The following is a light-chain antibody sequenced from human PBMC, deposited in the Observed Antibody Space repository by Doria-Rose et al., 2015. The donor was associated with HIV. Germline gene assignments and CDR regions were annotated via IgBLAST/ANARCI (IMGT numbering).Light chain of an antibody. Sequence: SPSTLSASIGDRVTITCRASQSISSWLAWYQQKPGKAPNLLIYAASTLQSGVPSRFGGSGSGTDFTLTISCLQSEDFATYYCQQYYSYPRAFGQGTRLEI. CDR2: AAS. CDR1: QSISSW. J-gene: IGKJ5*01. CDR3: QQYYSYPRA. V-gene: IGKV1-5*01.